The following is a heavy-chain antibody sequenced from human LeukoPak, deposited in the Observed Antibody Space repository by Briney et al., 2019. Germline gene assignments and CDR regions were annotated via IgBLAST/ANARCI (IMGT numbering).Heavy chain of an antibody. J-gene: IGHJ4*02. CDR2: IYYSGST. V-gene: IGHV4-30-4*02. CDR1: GGSISSGDYY. CDR3: ARVRFWSGYYTGADY. D-gene: IGHD3-3*01. Sequence: SETLSLTCTVSGGSISSGDYYWSWIRQPPGKGLEWIGYIYYSGSTYYNPSLKSRATISVDTSKNQFSLKLSSVTAADTAVYYCARVRFWSGYYTGADYWGQGTLVTVSS.